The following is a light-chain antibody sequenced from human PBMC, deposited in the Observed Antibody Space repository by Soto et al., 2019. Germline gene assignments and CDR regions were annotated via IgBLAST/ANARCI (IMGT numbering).Light chain of an antibody. Sequence: EIVLTQSPGTLSLSPGEKATLSCRASQSVSSNYLAWYQRIPGQAPRLVIYGASSRATGIPDRFSGSGSGKDFTLTISRLEPEDFAVYYCQQYGSSQWTFGQGTKVEIK. V-gene: IGKV3-20*01. CDR3: QQYGSSQWT. CDR1: QSVSSNY. CDR2: GAS. J-gene: IGKJ1*01.